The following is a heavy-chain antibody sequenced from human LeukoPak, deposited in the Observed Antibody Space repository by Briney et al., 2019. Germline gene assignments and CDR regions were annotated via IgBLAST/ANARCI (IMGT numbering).Heavy chain of an antibody. D-gene: IGHD4-17*01. CDR2: IYYSGST. J-gene: IGHJ4*02. CDR3: ARAGSYGDYYFDY. V-gene: IGHV4-31*03. Sequence: SETLSLTCTVSGGSISSGGYYWSWIRQHPGKGLEWIGYIYYSGSTYYNPSLKSRVTISVDTSKNQFSLKLSSVTAADTAVYYCARAGSYGDYYFDYWGQGTLATVSS. CDR1: GGSISSGGYY.